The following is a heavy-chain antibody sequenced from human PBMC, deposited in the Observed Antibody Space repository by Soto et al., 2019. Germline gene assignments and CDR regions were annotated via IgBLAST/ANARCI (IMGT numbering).Heavy chain of an antibody. CDR2: MNPNSGNT. Sequence: ASVKVSCKASGYTFTSYDINWVRQATGQGLEWMGWMNPNSGNTGYAQKFQGRVTMTRNTSISTAYMELSSLRSEDTAVYYRARRFQSSSWYDFDYWGQGTLVTVSS. CDR1: GYTFTSYD. J-gene: IGHJ4*02. CDR3: ARRFQSSSWYDFDY. D-gene: IGHD6-13*01. V-gene: IGHV1-8*01.